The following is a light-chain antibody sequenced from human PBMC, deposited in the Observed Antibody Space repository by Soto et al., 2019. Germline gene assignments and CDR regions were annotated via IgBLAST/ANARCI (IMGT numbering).Light chain of an antibody. V-gene: IGLV1-40*01. Sequence: QSVLTQPPSVSGAPGQRVTISCTGTSSNIGAGYDVHWYQQLPGKDPKLLIFGNSHRPSGVPDRFFGSKSGTSASLAITGLQAEDEADYYGQSYDRSLSGSVFGGGTKLT. CDR2: GNS. CDR1: SSNIGAGYD. CDR3: QSYDRSLSGSV. J-gene: IGLJ3*02.